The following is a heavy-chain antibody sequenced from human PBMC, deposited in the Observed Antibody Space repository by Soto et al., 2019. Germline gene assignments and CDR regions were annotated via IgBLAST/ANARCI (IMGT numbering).Heavy chain of an antibody. CDR1: GFTFSSYG. J-gene: IGHJ4*02. V-gene: IGHV3-33*01. D-gene: IGHD3-10*01. CDR3: ARDRGGVDY. CDR2: IWYDGSNK. Sequence: GSLRLSCAASGFTFSSYGMHWVRQAPGKGLEWVAVIWYDGSNKYYADSVRGRFTISRDNSKNTLYLQMNSLRAEETAVYYCARDRGGVDYWGQGTLVTVSS.